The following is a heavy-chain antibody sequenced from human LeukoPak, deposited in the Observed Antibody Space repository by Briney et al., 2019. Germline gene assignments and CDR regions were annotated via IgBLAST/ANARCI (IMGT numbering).Heavy chain of an antibody. CDR3: ARGSSAGASLRHDY. D-gene: IGHD1-26*01. CDR2: IKQDGSEE. CDR1: GFTFSSYW. Sequence: GGSLRLSCAASGFTFSSYWMSWVRQAPGKGLEWVANIKQDGSEENFVDCVKGRFTISRDNAKKSLYLQMNRLRAEDTAVYYCARGSSAGASLRHDYWGQGTLVTVSS. J-gene: IGHJ4*02. V-gene: IGHV3-7*01.